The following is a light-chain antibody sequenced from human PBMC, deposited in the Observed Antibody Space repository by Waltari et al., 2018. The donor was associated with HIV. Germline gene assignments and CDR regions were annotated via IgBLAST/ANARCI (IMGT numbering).Light chain of an antibody. CDR3: SSYTSSSTLGV. CDR2: DVS. J-gene: IGLJ1*01. Sequence: QSALTQPAPVTGPPRQSITISCTGTSRDLGGYNYVSCYQQHPGKTPKLMLSDVSHRPSGVSNRFSGSKSGNTASLTISGLQAEDEADYYCSSYTSSSTLGVFGSGTKVTVL. CDR1: SRDLGGYNY. V-gene: IGLV2-14*03.